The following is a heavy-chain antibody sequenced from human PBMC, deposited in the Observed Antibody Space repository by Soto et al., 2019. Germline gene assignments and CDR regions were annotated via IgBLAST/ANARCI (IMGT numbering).Heavy chain of an antibody. V-gene: IGHV3-73*01. J-gene: IGHJ3*02. D-gene: IGHD3-22*01. CDR2: IRSKANSYAT. CDR3: TRPHDYYDSSGLEWRDDAFDI. Sequence: HPGGSLRLSCAASGFTFSGSAMHWVRQASGKGLEWVGRIRSKANSYATAYAASVKGRFTISRDDSKNTAYLQMNSLKTEDTAVYYCTRPHDYYDSSGLEWRDDAFDIWGQGTMVTVSS. CDR1: GFTFSGSA.